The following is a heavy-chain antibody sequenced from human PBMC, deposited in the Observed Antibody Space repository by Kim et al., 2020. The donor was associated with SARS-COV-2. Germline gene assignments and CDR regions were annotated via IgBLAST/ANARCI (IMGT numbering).Heavy chain of an antibody. D-gene: IGHD3-22*01. CDR1: GYTFTYYV. J-gene: IGHJ4*02. CDR3: ARGYYYDSSGYPGFFYY. Sequence: ASVKVSCKASGYTFTYYVISWVRQAPGQGLEWMGWISAYNGNTNYAQKLQGRVTMTTDTSTSTAYMELRSLRSDDTAVYYCARGYYYDSSGYPGFFYYWGQGTLVTVSS. V-gene: IGHV1-18*01. CDR2: ISAYNGNT.